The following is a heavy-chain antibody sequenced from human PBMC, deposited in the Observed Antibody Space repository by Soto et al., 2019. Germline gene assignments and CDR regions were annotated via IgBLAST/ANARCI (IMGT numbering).Heavy chain of an antibody. D-gene: IGHD2-2*01. CDR1: GFTFSTHS. J-gene: IGHJ4*02. CDR3: VGEVGFQLIY. CDR2: ITSSDVT. Sequence: EVQLVESGGGLVQPGGSLRLSCAASGFTFSTHSMNWVRQAPGKGLEWISYITSSDVTMYADSVKGRFTISGDNAKNSLYLQMNSLRGEDTAVYFCVGEVGFQLIYWGQGTLVTVSS. V-gene: IGHV3-48*01.